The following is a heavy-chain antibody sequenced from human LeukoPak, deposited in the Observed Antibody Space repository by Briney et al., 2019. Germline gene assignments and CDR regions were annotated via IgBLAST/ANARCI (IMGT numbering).Heavy chain of an antibody. CDR2: IRQDGSEI. CDR1: GFIFSDYW. D-gene: IGHD2-15*01. Sequence: PGGSLRLSCTASGFIFSDYWMSWVRQGPGKGLEWVANIRQDGSEIYYVDSVKGRFTIFRDNAKNSLYLQMNSLRAEDTAVYYCAGTQGRGQPRCSCGCYFDYWGQGTLVTVSS. V-gene: IGHV3-7*01. CDR3: AGTQGRGQPRCSCGCYFDY. J-gene: IGHJ4*02.